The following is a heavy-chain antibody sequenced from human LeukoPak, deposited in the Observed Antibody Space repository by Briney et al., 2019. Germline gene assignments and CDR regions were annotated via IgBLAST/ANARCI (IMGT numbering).Heavy chain of an antibody. V-gene: IGHV3-48*01. CDR1: GFTFSSYS. Sequence: PGGSLRLSCAASGFTFSSYSMNWVRQAPGKGLEWVSFISERSNNIYYADSVNGRFTISRDNPKNSLYLQMNSMRAEDTAVYYCARDVLAATGPFWGQGTLVTV. CDR3: ARDVLAATGPF. D-gene: IGHD6-13*01. J-gene: IGHJ4*02. CDR2: ISERSNNI.